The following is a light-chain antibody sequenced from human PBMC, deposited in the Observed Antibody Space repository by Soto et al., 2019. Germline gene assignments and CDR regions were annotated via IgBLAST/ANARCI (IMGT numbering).Light chain of an antibody. V-gene: IGKV1-6*01. CDR2: AAS. CDR1: QGIRSD. J-gene: IGKJ2*01. Sequence: AIQMTQSPSSLSASVGDRVTITCRASQGIRSDLGWYQHKSGKAPKLLIYAASKLQSGVPSRFSGTGAGTDFTLTISSLQPEDFATYYCLQDYNYPYTFGQGTKLEIK. CDR3: LQDYNYPYT.